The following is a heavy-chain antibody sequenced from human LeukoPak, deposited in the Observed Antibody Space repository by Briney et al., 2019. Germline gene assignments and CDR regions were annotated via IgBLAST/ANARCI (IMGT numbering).Heavy chain of an antibody. CDR1: GGSISSYY. CDR2: IYYSGST. D-gene: IGHD6-19*01. CDR3: ASRPEWLDAHYYIDY. Sequence: SETLSLTCTVSGGSISSYYWSWIRQPPGKGLEWLGYIYYSGSTNYNPSLKSRVTISVDTSKNQFSLKLSSVTAADTAVYDCASRPEWLDAHYYIDYWGQRSPVTVSS. V-gene: IGHV4-59*01. J-gene: IGHJ4*01.